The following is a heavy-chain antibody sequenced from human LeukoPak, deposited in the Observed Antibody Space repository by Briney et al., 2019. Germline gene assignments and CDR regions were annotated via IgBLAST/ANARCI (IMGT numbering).Heavy chain of an antibody. D-gene: IGHD6-13*01. CDR1: GFTFSSYG. J-gene: IGHJ6*02. V-gene: IGHV3-33*08. CDR3: ARQRYSSNYYYGMDV. Sequence: GGSLRLSCVASGFTFSSYGMHWVRQAPGKGLEWVAVIWYDGSNKYYADSVKGRFTISRDNSKNTLYLQMNSLRAEDTAVYYCARQRYSSNYYYGMDVWGQGTTVTVSS. CDR2: IWYDGSNK.